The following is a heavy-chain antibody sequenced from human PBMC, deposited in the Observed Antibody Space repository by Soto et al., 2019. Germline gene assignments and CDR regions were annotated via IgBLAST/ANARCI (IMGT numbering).Heavy chain of an antibody. J-gene: IGHJ4*02. D-gene: IGHD3-3*01. V-gene: IGHV3-53*01. CDR1: GFSVNNY. Sequence: PGGSLRLSCAASGFSVNNYMSWVRQAPGKGLEWVSVMYSGGGTWYTDSVKGRFTISRDNSKNTLYLQMNSLRAEDTALYYCASAPSALYDYWGQGTLVTFSS. CDR3: ASAPSALYDY. CDR2: MYSGGGT.